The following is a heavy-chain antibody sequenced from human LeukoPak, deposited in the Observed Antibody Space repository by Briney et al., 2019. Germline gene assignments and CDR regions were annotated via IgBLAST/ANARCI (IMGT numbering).Heavy chain of an antibody. CDR2: IFHSGST. CDR1: GVSISSGDW. J-gene: IGHJ5*02. D-gene: IGHD2-15*01. Sequence: SETLSLTCAVSGVSISSGDWWNWVRQPPGKGLEWIGEIFHSGSTNYNPSLKSRLTISVDKSKNQFSLELTSVTATDTALYFCATSSGGTTVLPSAWGQGTLVTVSS. CDR3: ATSSGGTTVLPSA. V-gene: IGHV4-4*02.